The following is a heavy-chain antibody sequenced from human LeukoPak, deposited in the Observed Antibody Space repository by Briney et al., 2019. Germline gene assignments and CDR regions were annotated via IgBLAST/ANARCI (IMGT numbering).Heavy chain of an antibody. V-gene: IGHV4-59*08. CDR2: IYYSGST. CDR3: ARHRAYGDPYYFDY. CDR1: GGSISSYY. D-gene: IGHD4-17*01. J-gene: IGHJ4*02. Sequence: SETLSLTCTVSGGSISSYYWSWIRQPPGKGLEWIGYIYYSGSTNYNPSLKSRVTISVDTSKNQFSLKLSSVAAADTAVYYCARHRAYGDPYYFDYWGQGTLVTVSS.